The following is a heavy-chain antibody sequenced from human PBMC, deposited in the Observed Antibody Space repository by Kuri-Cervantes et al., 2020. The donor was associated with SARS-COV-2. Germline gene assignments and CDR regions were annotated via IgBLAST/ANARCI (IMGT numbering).Heavy chain of an antibody. V-gene: IGHV3-30*18. CDR2: ISHDGKNK. J-gene: IGHJ4*02. D-gene: IGHD5-18*01. CDR1: GFNFSRTD. CDR3: AKVGHYSYGYLGW. Sequence: GESLKISCAASGFNFSRTDMHWVRQAPGKGLEWVAVISHDGKNKKCIASGKGRFTISRDNSQNTLYLHMKSLRSEDTAMYYCAKVGHYSYGYLGWWGQGTLVTVSS.